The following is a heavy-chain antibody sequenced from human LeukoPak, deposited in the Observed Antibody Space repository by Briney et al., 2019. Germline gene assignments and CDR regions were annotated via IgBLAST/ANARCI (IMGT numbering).Heavy chain of an antibody. CDR1: GFTFSSYA. CDR3: AKEIWFGELNYYFDY. V-gene: IGHV3-30-3*01. J-gene: IGHJ4*02. CDR2: ISYDGSNK. D-gene: IGHD3-10*01. Sequence: GGSLRLSCAASGFTFSSYAMHWVRQAPGKGLEWVAVISYDGSNKYYADSVKGRFTISRDNSKNTLYLQMNSLRAEDTAVYYCAKEIWFGELNYYFDYWGQGTLVTVSS.